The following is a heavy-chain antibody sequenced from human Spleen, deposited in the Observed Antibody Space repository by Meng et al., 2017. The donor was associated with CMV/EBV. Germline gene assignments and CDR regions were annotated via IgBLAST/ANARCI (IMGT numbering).Heavy chain of an antibody. Sequence: GGSLRLSCAASGFTFSSYSMNWVRQAPGKGLEWVSSISSSSSYIYYADSVKGRFTISRDNAKNSLYLQMNSLRAEDTAVYYCAKVGYCSSTSCSLPFDYWGQGTLVTVSS. D-gene: IGHD2-2*01. CDR2: ISSSSSYI. CDR3: AKVGYCSSTSCSLPFDY. J-gene: IGHJ4*02. CDR1: GFTFSSYS. V-gene: IGHV3-21*04.